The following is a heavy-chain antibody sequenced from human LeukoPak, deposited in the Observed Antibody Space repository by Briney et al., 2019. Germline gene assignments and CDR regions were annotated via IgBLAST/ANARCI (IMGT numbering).Heavy chain of an antibody. CDR3: AREASHTAYCSSTSCYGYAFDI. CDR1: GYTSTGYY. D-gene: IGHD2-2*01. Sequence: ASVKVSCKASGYTSTGYYMRWVRQAPGQGLEWMGWINPNSGGTNYAQKFQGWVTMTRDTSISTAYMELSRLRSDDTAVYYCAREASHTAYCSSTSCYGYAFDIWGQGTMVTVSS. J-gene: IGHJ3*02. CDR2: INPNSGGT. V-gene: IGHV1-2*04.